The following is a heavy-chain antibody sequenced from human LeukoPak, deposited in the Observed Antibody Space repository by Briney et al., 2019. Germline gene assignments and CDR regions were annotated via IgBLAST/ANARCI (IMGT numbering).Heavy chain of an antibody. D-gene: IGHD1-26*01. V-gene: IGHV4-4*02. J-gene: IGHJ4*02. CDR1: GCSISSTNW. CDR3: SRESGAFCPFGY. Sequence: PSETLPLTCGVSGCSISSTNWRSWVRPSPGPGLAWIGVFSLTDQTNYTPSLSGRFTMLLDDSSNHLSLHLTSVTAADTATYYCSRESGAFCPFGYWGQGTLVIVPS. CDR2: FSLTDQT.